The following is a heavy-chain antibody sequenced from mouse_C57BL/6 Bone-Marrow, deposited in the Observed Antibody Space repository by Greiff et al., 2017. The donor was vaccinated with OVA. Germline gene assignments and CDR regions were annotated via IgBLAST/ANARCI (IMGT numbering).Heavy chain of an antibody. V-gene: IGHV5-16*01. CDR1: GFTFSDYY. CDR3: ARAESYYFYMDY. J-gene: IGHJ4*01. CDR2: INYDGSST. Sequence: DVQLVESEGGLVQPGSSMKLSCTASGFTFSDYYMAWVRQVPEKGLEWVANINYDGSSTYYLDSLKSRFIISRDNAKNILYLQMSSLKSEDTATYYCARAESYYFYMDYWGQGTSVTVSS.